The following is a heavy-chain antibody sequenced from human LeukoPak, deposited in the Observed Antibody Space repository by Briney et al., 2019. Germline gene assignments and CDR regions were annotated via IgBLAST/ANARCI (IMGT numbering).Heavy chain of an antibody. Sequence: SETLSLTCTASGGFISSYFWSWIRQPPGKGLEWIGYIYYSGRTNYNPSLKSRVTISVDTSKTQFSLKLTSVTTADTAVYYCARRLYGDWFDPWGQGTLVTVSS. J-gene: IGHJ5*02. D-gene: IGHD3-10*02. CDR3: ARRLYGDWFDP. CDR2: IYYSGRT. CDR1: GGFISSYF. V-gene: IGHV4-59*01.